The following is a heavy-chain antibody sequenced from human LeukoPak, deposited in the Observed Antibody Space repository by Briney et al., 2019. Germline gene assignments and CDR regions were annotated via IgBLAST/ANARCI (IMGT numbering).Heavy chain of an antibody. J-gene: IGHJ5*02. V-gene: IGHV3-23*01. CDR1: GDSINSSYYY. CDR3: ANLGIAVANWFDP. CDR2: ISGSGGST. D-gene: IGHD6-19*01. Sequence: ETLSLTCTVSGDSINSSYYYWGWIRQAPGKGLEWVSAISGSGGSTYYADSVKGRFTISRDNSKNTLYLQMNSLRAEDTAVYYCANLGIAVANWFDPWGQGTLVTVSS.